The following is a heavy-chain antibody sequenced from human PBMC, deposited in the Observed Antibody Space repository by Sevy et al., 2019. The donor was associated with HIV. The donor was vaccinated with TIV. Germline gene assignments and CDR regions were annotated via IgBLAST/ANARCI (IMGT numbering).Heavy chain of an antibody. V-gene: IGHV4-31*03. CDR3: GRDGPGPFDY. J-gene: IGHJ4*02. CDR2: IYYSGST. CDR1: GGSISSGGYY. D-gene: IGHD3-10*01. Sequence: SETLSLTCTVSGGSISSGGYYWSWIRQHPGKGLEWIGYIYYSGSTYYNPSLKSRVTISVDTSKNQFSLKLSSVTAADTAVYYCGRDGPGPFDYWGQGTLVTVSS.